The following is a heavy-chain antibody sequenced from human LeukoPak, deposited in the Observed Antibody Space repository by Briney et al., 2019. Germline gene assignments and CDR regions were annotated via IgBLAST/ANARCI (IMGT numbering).Heavy chain of an antibody. Sequence: ASVKVSCKASGYTFRSYHVQWVRQAPGQGLEWMGMIDPSGGHTRYSEKFQGRVSMTRDVSTSAVYMELSSLMAEDTAVYYCARDMYARSSEGNRFDPWGQGTLVSVSS. J-gene: IGHJ5*02. D-gene: IGHD6-6*01. CDR2: IDPSGGHT. CDR1: GYTFRSYH. V-gene: IGHV1-46*01. CDR3: ARDMYARSSEGNRFDP.